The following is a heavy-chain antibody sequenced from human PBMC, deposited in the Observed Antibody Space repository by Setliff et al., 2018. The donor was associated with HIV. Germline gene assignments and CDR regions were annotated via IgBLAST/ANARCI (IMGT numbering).Heavy chain of an antibody. V-gene: IGHV4-34*01. J-gene: IGHJ4*02. Sequence: PSETLSLTCAVYGGSFSGYYWSWIRQSPGKGLEWIGEISYGRTTNYNPSLESRVTISVDTSKNQFSLGMKSVNAGDTGKYYCVRRRGPMVRGVDPSPSYYFDYWGQGTLVTVS. CDR1: GGSFSGYY. D-gene: IGHD3-10*01. CDR3: VRRRGPMVRGVDPSPSYYFDY. CDR2: ISYGRTT.